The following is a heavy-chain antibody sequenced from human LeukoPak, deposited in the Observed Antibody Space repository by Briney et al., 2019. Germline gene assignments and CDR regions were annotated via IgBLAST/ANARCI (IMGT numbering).Heavy chain of an antibody. CDR1: VYTFTGYY. CDR3: ARDPSFDGEVPAAMENWFDP. V-gene: IGHV1-2*02. D-gene: IGHD2-2*01. Sequence: GASVKVSCKASVYTFTGYYMHWVRQAPGQGLEGMGWINPNSGGTNYSQKFQGRVTMTRDTSISTAYMELSRLRSDDTAVYYCARDPSFDGEVPAAMENWFDPWGQGTLVTVYS. J-gene: IGHJ5*02. CDR2: INPNSGGT.